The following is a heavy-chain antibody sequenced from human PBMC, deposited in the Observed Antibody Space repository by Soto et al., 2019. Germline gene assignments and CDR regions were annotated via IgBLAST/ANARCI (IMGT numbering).Heavy chain of an antibody. D-gene: IGHD3-10*01. V-gene: IGHV1-69*01. Sequence: QVQLVQSGAEVKKPGSSVKVSCKASGGTFSSYAISWVRQAPGQGLEWMGGIIPIFGTANYAQKFQGRVTITADESTSTAYMELSSLRSEDTAVYYCARGRPRRGSGSYYAYYYYGMDVWGQGTTVTVSS. CDR1: GGTFSSYA. J-gene: IGHJ6*02. CDR3: ARGRPRRGSGSYYAYYYYGMDV. CDR2: IIPIFGTA.